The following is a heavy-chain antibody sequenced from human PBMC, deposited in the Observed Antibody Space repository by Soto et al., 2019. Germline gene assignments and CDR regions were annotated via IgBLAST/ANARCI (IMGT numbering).Heavy chain of an antibody. CDR2: IIPIFGTA. CDR3: ARASGYCSGTSCYRWGWFDP. J-gene: IGHJ5*02. Sequence: SVKVSCKASGGTFSSYAISWVRQAPGQGLEWMGGIIPIFGTANYAQKFQGRVTITADESTSTAYMELSSLRSEDTAVYYCARASGYCSGTSCYRWGWFDPWGQGTLVTVSS. D-gene: IGHD2-2*02. V-gene: IGHV1-69*13. CDR1: GGTFSSYA.